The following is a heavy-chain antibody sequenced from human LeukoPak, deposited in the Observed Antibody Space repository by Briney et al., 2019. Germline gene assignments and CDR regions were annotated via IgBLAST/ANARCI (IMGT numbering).Heavy chain of an antibody. V-gene: IGHV4-59*08. Sequence: SETLSLTCTVSGDSVRNYIWNWVRQPPGKGLEWLANIYNSGTTMYNPSLKSRVTISVDMSRNQFSLKLSAVTAADTAVYYCARRACFERCDHGSWLDPWGQGILVTVSS. J-gene: IGHJ5*02. CDR3: ARRACFERCDHGSWLDP. D-gene: IGHD1-1*01. CDR1: GDSVRNYI. CDR2: IYNSGTT.